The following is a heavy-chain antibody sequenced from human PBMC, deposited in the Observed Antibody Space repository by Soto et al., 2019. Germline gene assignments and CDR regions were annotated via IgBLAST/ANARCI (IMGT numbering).Heavy chain of an antibody. CDR3: ARVERGTATTVVDAFDI. Sequence: PSETLSLTCTGSGGSISSYYWSWIRQPPGKGLEWIGYIYYSGSTNYNPSLKSRVTISVDTSKNQFSLRMSSVTAADTALYYCARVERGTATTVVDAFDIWGPGTMVTVSS. D-gene: IGHD1-1*01. V-gene: IGHV4-59*12. CDR2: IYYSGST. J-gene: IGHJ3*02. CDR1: GGSISSYY.